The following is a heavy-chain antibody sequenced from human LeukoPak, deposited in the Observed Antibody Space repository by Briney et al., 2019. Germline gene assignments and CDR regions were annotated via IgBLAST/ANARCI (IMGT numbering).Heavy chain of an antibody. CDR3: VGGVGWLSDY. D-gene: IGHD6-19*01. J-gene: IGHJ4*01. Sequence: GGSLRLSCAASGLTFNTYWMNWVRRAPGKGPEWVANIKKDGSETKYVESVKGRFTISRDNAKNSVYLEMNSLSVEDTAVYYCVGGVGWLSDYWGHGTLVTVSS. CDR2: IKKDGSET. CDR1: GLTFNTYW. V-gene: IGHV3-7*04.